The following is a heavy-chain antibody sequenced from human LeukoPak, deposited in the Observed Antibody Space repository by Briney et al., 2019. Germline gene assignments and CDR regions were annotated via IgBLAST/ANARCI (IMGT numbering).Heavy chain of an antibody. D-gene: IGHD3-3*01. J-gene: IGHJ6*03. V-gene: IGHV4-38-2*02. CDR1: GYSISSGYY. Sequence: PAETLTLTCTVSGYSISSGYYWGWIRQPPGKGLEGTESICHSWSTYYDPSVKRRVTISVDTSKTQFSLKLSSVTAADTAVYYCARAGPDAFWSGYYRLRTSYYYYMDVWGKGTTVTVSS. CDR3: ARAGPDAFWSGYYRLRTSYYYYMDV. CDR2: ICHSWST.